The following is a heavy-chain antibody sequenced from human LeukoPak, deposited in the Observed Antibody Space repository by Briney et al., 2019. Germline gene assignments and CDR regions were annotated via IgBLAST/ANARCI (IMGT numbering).Heavy chain of an antibody. CDR1: GFTFDDYA. CDR2: ISWDGGST. V-gene: IGHV3-43D*03. CDR3: AKDMVAVADPAHYYMDV. D-gene: IGHD6-19*01. Sequence: GGSLRLSCAASGFTFDDYAMHWVRQAPGKGLEWVSLISWDGGSTYYADSVKGRFTISRDNSKNSLYLQMNSLRAEDTALYYCAKDMVAVADPAHYYMDVWGKGTTVTVSS. J-gene: IGHJ6*03.